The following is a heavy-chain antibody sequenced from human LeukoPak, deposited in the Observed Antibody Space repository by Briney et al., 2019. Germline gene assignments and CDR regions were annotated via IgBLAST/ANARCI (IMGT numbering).Heavy chain of an antibody. V-gene: IGHV1-69*04. D-gene: IGHD3-22*01. CDR3: GSRASSGYYRVLDI. Sequence: SVKVSCKASGGTFSSYAISWVRQAPGQGLEWMGRIIPILGIANYAQKFQGRVTITADKSTSTAYMELSSLRSEDTAVYYCGSRASSGYYRVLDIWGQGKIV. CDR1: GGTFSSYA. CDR2: IIPILGIA. J-gene: IGHJ3*02.